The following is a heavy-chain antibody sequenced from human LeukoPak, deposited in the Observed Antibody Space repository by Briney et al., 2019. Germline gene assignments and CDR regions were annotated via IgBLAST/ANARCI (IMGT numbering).Heavy chain of an antibody. CDR3: AKDSPSYYFDY. CDR1: GFTFSSYG. CDR2: ISYDGSNK. V-gene: IGHV3-30*18. Sequence: PGGSLRPSCAASGFTFSSYGMHWVRQAPGKGLEWVAVISYDGSNKYYADSVKGRFTISRDNSKNTLYLQMNSLRAEDTAVYYCAKDSPSYYFDYWGQGTLVTVSS. J-gene: IGHJ4*02.